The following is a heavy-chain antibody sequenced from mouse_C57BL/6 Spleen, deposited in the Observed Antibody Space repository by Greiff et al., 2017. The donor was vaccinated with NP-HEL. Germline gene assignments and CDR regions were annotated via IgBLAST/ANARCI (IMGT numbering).Heavy chain of an antibody. CDR3: ARYKDYDAMDY. J-gene: IGHJ4*01. CDR1: GFTFPDYY. CDR2: IRNKANGYTT. V-gene: IGHV7-3*01. Sequence: EVMLVASGGGLVQPGGSLSLSCAASGFTFPDYYMSWVRQPPGKALEWLGFIRNKANGYTTEYSASVKGRFTISRDNFQSILYLQMNALRAEDSATYYCARYKDYDAMDYWGQGTSVTVSS.